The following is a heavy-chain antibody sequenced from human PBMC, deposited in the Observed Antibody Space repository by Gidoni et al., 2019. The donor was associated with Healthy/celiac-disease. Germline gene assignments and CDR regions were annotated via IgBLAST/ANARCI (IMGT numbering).Heavy chain of an antibody. V-gene: IGHV4-34*01. CDR3: ARRRWLQTKGYYFDY. J-gene: IGHJ4*02. Sequence: QVQLQQWGAGLLKPSETLSLTCAVYGGSFSGYYWSWIRQPPRKGLEWIGEINHSGSTNYNPSLKSRVTISVDTSKNQFSLKLSSVTAADTAVYYCARRRWLQTKGYYFDYWGQGTLVTVSS. CDR1: GGSFSGYY. CDR2: INHSGST. D-gene: IGHD5-12*01.